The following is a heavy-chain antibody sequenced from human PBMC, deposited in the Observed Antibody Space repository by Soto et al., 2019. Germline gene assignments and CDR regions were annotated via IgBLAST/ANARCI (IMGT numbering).Heavy chain of an antibody. V-gene: IGHV4-59*01. CDR1: GGSISSYY. CDR2: IYYSGST. J-gene: IGHJ4*02. CDR3: ARGGYYDFWSGYPLFDY. Sequence: SETLSLTCTVSGGSISSYYWSWIRQPPGKGLEWIGYIYYSGSTNYNPSLKSRVTISVDTSKNQFSLKLSSVTAADTAFYYCARGGYYDFWSGYPLFDYWGQGTLVTVS. D-gene: IGHD3-3*01.